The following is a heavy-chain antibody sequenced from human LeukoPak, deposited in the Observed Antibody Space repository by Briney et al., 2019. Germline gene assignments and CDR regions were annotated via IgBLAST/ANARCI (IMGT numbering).Heavy chain of an antibody. V-gene: IGHV3-23*01. D-gene: IGHD3-10*01. Sequence: GGSLRLSCAASGFTFSGYAMSWVRQAPGKGLEWVSAISGSGGSTYYADSVKGRFTISRDNSKNTLYLQMNSLRAEDTAVYYCAKDVRLVRGVNYGSIIDYFDYWGQGTLVTVSS. CDR2: ISGSGGST. J-gene: IGHJ4*02. CDR1: GFTFSGYA. CDR3: AKDVRLVRGVNYGSIIDYFDY.